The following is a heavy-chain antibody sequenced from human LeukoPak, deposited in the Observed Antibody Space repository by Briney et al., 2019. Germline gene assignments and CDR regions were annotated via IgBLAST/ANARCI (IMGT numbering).Heavy chain of an antibody. Sequence: SETLSLTCTVSGVSISSSNSYWGWIRQPPGKGLEWIGSIYYSGNTYYNASLKSQVSISIDTTKNQFSLKPPSVTAADTAVYYCARDKSGYDFRGPRGYYYYMDVWGKGTTVTVSS. CDR1: GVSISSSNSY. CDR3: ARDKSGYDFRGPRGYYYYMDV. CDR2: IYYSGNT. V-gene: IGHV4-39*02. D-gene: IGHD5-12*01. J-gene: IGHJ6*03.